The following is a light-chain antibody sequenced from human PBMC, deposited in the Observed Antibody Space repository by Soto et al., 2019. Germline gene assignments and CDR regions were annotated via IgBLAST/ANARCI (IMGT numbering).Light chain of an antibody. J-gene: IGKJ5*01. V-gene: IGKV3-20*01. CDR3: QQNGSLTIT. CDR2: SAS. CDR1: QRLGGDY. Sequence: EIVLAQAPGTLSLSPGERATLSCRASQRLGGDYLAWFQQKPGQSPRLLIYSASNRATGIPDRFSGSGSGTDFTLTISRLEPEDFVVYYCQQNGSLTITFCQGTRLEIK.